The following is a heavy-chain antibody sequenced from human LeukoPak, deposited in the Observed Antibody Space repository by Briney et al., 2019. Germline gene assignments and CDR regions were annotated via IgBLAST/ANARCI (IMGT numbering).Heavy chain of an antibody. CDR2: ISAYNGNT. V-gene: IGHV1-18*01. CDR1: GYTFTSYG. CDR3: ARKNVLLWFGESLYYMDV. J-gene: IGHJ6*03. Sequence: EASVKVSCKASGYTFTSYGISWVRQAPGQGLEWMGWISAYNGNTNYAQKLQGRVTMTTDTSTSTAYMELRSLRSDDTAVYYCARKNVLLWFGESLYYMDVWGKGTTVTVSS. D-gene: IGHD3-10*01.